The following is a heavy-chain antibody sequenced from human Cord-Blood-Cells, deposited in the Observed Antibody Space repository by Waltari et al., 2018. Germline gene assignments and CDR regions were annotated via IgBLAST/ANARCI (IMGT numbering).Heavy chain of an antibody. CDR3: ARDQWLDCGGDCYDPYYYGMDV. CDR1: GYTFTSYA. V-gene: IGHV1-3*01. CDR2: INAGNGNT. Sequence: QVQLVQSGAEVKKPGASVKVSCKASGYTFTSYAMHWVRQAPGQRLEWMGWINAGNGNTKYSQKFQGRVTITRDTSASTAYMELSSLRSEDTAVYYCARDQWLDCGGDCYDPYYYGMDVWGQGTTVTVSS. D-gene: IGHD2-21*01. J-gene: IGHJ6*02.